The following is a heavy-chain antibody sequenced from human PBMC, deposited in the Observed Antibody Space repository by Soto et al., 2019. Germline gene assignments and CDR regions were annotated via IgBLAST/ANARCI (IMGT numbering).Heavy chain of an antibody. CDR2: INPNSGGT. CDR3: ARGGSHCGGDCYWFDY. Sequence: GASVKVSCKASGYTFTGYYMHWVRQAPGQGLEWMGWINPNSGGTNYAQKFQGWVTMTRDTSISTAYMELSRLRSDDTAVYYCARGGSHCGGDCYWFDYWGQGTLVSVSS. V-gene: IGHV1-2*04. J-gene: IGHJ4*02. CDR1: GYTFTGYY. D-gene: IGHD2-21*02.